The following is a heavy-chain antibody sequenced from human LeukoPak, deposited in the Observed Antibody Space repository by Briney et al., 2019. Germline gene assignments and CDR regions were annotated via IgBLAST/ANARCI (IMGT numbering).Heavy chain of an antibody. CDR2: IYHSGST. J-gene: IGHJ3*02. V-gene: IGHV4-4*02. D-gene: IGHD1-26*01. Sequence: SETLSLTCAVSGGSISSSNWWSWVRQPPGKGLEWIGEIYHSGSTNYNPSLKSRVTISVDKSKNQFSLKLSSVTAADTAVYYCALSGSERWDAFDIWGQGTMVTVSS. CDR1: GGSISSSNW. CDR3: ALSGSERWDAFDI.